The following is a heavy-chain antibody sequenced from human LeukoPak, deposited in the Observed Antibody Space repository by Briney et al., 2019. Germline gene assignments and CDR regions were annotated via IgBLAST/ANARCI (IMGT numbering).Heavy chain of an antibody. J-gene: IGHJ4*02. CDR3: ARKFLGSRGYYFDY. Sequence: GASVKVSCKVSGYTLTELSMHWVRQAPGKGLEWMGGFDPEDGETIYAQKFQGRVTMTEDTSTDTAYMELSSLRSDDTAIYYCARKFLGSRGYYFDYWGQGTLVIVSS. V-gene: IGHV1-24*01. D-gene: IGHD3-10*01. CDR2: FDPEDGET. CDR1: GYTLTELS.